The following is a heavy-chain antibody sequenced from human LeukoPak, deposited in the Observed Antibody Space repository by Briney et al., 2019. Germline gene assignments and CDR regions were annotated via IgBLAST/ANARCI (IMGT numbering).Heavy chain of an antibody. J-gene: IGHJ5*02. CDR1: GGSISGYY. V-gene: IGHV4-4*09. Sequence: SETLSLTCTVSGGSISGYYWNWIRQPPGKGLEWLGYIYPSGNSDYNPSLKSRVTMSVDTSKNQFSLKLSSVTAADTAVYYCARIRYSSGWYRFDPWGQGTLVTVSS. D-gene: IGHD6-19*01. CDR3: ARIRYSSGWYRFDP. CDR2: IYPSGNS.